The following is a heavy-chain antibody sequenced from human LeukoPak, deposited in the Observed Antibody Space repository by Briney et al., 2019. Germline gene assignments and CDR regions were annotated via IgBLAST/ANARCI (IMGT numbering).Heavy chain of an antibody. D-gene: IGHD3-10*01. J-gene: IGHJ4*02. V-gene: IGHV4-61*08. Sequence: NPSETLSLTCTVSGGSISSGGYYWSWIRQPPGKGLEWIGYVYYTGSSYYNPSLKSRATTSIDMSKNQFSLKLTSMTAAYTAVYYCAGYGSGSYYKAFDFWGQGILVTVSS. CDR1: GGSISSGGYY. CDR2: VYYTGSS. CDR3: AGYGSGSYYKAFDF.